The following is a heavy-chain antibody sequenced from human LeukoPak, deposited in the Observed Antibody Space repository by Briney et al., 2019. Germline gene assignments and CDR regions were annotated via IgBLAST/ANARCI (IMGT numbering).Heavy chain of an antibody. D-gene: IGHD6-13*01. Sequence: NPGGSLRLSCAASGFTFSDYYMSWIRQAPGKGLEWVSYIGSSGSTIYYADSVKGRFTISRDNAKNSLYLQMNSLRAEDTAVYYCARFRSSSFYYYYGMDVWGQGTTVTVSS. V-gene: IGHV3-11*01. CDR3: ARFRSSSFYYYYGMDV. CDR2: IGSSGSTI. CDR1: GFTFSDYY. J-gene: IGHJ6*02.